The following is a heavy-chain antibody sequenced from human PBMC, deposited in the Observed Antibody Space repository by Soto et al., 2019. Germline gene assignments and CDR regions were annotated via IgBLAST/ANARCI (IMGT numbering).Heavy chain of an antibody. CDR1: GGSISSSSCH. CDR2: IYYSGST. Sequence: SETLSLTCTVSGGSISSSSCHWGWIRQPPGKGLEWIGYIYYSGSTNYNPSLKSRVTIPVDTSKNQFSLKLTSVTAADTAVYYCARGKGYSGYDYFDPWGQGTLVTVSS. V-gene: IGHV4-61*05. CDR3: ARGKGYSGYDYFDP. J-gene: IGHJ5*02. D-gene: IGHD5-12*01.